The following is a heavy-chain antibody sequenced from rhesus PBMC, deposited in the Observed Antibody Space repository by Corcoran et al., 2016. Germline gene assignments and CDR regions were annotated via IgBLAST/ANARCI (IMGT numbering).Heavy chain of an antibody. J-gene: IGHJ5-1*01. V-gene: IGHV4-73*01. CDR3: ARHRWNRFDV. CDR2: IDGNCAST. CDR1: GGSISGYY. Sequence: QVKLQQWGEGLVKPSETLSLTCAVYGGSISGYYWSWIRQPPGKGLEWIGNIDGNCASTNYNPSCKNRVTSSKDTAKSQCSLKLSSVTAADTAVYYCARHRWNRFDVWGPGVLVTVSS.